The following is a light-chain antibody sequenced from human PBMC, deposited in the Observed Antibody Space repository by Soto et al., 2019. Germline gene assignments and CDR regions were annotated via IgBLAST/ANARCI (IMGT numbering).Light chain of an antibody. Sequence: EIVMTQSSDTLSVSPGERATLSCRASQSLSSNLAWYQQKPGQAPRLLIYDASKRATGIPARFSGSGSGTEFTLTISSLQSEDFAVYYCQQYNNWPRTFGQGTKVEI. CDR1: QSLSSN. J-gene: IGKJ1*01. CDR3: QQYNNWPRT. CDR2: DAS. V-gene: IGKV3-15*01.